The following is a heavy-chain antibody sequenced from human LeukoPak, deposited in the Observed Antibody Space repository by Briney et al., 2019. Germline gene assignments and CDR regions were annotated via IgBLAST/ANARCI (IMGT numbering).Heavy chain of an antibody. J-gene: IGHJ3*02. D-gene: IGHD1-26*01. V-gene: IGHV4-59*10. CDR2: IYTSGST. Sequence: SETLSLTCAVYGGSFSGYYWSWIRQPPGKGLEWIGRIYTSGSTNYNPSLKSRVTMSVDTSKNQFSLKLSSVTAADTAVYYCARGRIVGATNGDGNAFDIWGQGTMVTVSS. CDR3: ARGRIVGATNGDGNAFDI. CDR1: GGSFSGYY.